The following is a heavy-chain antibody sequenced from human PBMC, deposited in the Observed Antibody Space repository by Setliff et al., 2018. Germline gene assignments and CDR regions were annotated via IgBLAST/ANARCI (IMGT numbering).Heavy chain of an antibody. J-gene: IGHJ4*02. Sequence: SETLSLTCTVSGGSISSHYWSWIRQPPGKGLEWIGYTSYSGTTHYNVALVNRLAISVDTSKNQFSLKLRSVTAADTAVYYCARGGTFRYFDFWGQGAPVTVS. CDR2: TSYSGTT. CDR1: GGSISSHY. D-gene: IGHD5-12*01. CDR3: ARGGTFRYFDF. V-gene: IGHV4-59*11.